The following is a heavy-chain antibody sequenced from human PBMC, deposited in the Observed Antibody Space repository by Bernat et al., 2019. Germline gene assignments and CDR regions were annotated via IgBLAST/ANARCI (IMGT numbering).Heavy chain of an antibody. CDR2: IYYSGST. D-gene: IGHD1-26*01. V-gene: IGHV4-39*01. Sequence: QLQLQESGPGLVRPSETLSLTCTLSGGSISSRSYYWGWIRQPPGKGLEWIGTIYYSGSTYYNPSLKSRVTISVDTSKNQFSLKLSSVTAADTAVYSCARVVGANYFDYWGQGTLVTVSS. CDR1: GGSISSRSYY. CDR3: ARVVGANYFDY. J-gene: IGHJ4*02.